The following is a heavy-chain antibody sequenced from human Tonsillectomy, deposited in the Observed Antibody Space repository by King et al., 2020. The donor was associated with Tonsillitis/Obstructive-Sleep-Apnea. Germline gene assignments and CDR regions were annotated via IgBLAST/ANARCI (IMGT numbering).Heavy chain of an antibody. D-gene: IGHD5-12*01. J-gene: IGHJ6*03. Sequence: VQLVESGGGLVQPGGSLRLSCAASGFTFSSCSMNWVLQAPGKGLEWLSYISSSSNTISCQDSVKGRFTMSRDNAKNSLDLQMNSLRDEDTAVYYCARDPGIVATDYYMDVWGKGTTVTVSS. CDR3: ARDPGIVATDYYMDV. CDR2: ISSSSNTI. CDR1: GFTFSSCS. V-gene: IGHV3-48*02.